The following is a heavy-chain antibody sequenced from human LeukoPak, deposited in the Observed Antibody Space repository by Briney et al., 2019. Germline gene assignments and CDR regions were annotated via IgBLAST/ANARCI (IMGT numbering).Heavy chain of an antibody. J-gene: IGHJ5*02. V-gene: IGHV3-30-3*01. CDR2: ISYDGSNK. CDR3: ARGLRDPRNFIVVVPAAIPDNWFDP. CDR1: GFTFSSYA. Sequence: GRSLRLSCAASGFTFSSYAMHWVRQAPGKGLEWVAVISYDGSNKYYADSVKGRFTISRDNSKNTLYLQMNSLRAEDTAVYYCARGLRDPRNFIVVVPAAIPDNWFDPWGQGTLVTVSS. D-gene: IGHD2-2*02.